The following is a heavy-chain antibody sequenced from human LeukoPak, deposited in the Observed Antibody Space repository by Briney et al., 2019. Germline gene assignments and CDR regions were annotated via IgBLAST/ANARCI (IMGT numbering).Heavy chain of an antibody. CDR1: GYTFTGYY. D-gene: IGHD6-6*01. V-gene: IGHV1-2*02. J-gene: IGHJ6*03. Sequence: ASVKVSCKASGYTFTGYYMHWVRQAPGQGLEWMGWINPNSGGTNYAQKFQGRVTMTRDTSISTAYMELSRLRSDDTAVYYCARSSRIAAGQGHYYYYMDVWGKGTTVTVSS. CDR2: INPNSGGT. CDR3: ARSSRIAAGQGHYYYYMDV.